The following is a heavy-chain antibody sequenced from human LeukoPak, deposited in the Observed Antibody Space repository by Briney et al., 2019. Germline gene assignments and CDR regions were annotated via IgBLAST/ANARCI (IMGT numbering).Heavy chain of an antibody. V-gene: IGHV4-39*01. Sequence: SETLSLTCTVSGGSISSSSYYWGWIRQPPGKGLEWIGSIYYSGNTYYNPSLKSRVTISVDTSKNQFSLNLSSVTAADTAVYYCATLPWCSGGSCYSHDYWGQGTLVTVSS. CDR2: IYYSGNT. J-gene: IGHJ4*02. D-gene: IGHD2-15*01. CDR1: GGSISSSSYY. CDR3: ATLPWCSGGSCYSHDY.